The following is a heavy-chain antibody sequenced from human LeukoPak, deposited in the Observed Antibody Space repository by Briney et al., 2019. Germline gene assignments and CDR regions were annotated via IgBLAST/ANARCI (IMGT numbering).Heavy chain of an antibody. Sequence: GGSLRLSCAASGFTFSDYYMSWIRQAPGKGLEWVSYISSSGSTIYYADSVKGRFTISRDNAKNSLYLQMNSLRAEDTAVYYCAGSTNYDSSGYYHDYWGQGTLVTVSS. CDR1: GFTFSDYY. CDR2: ISSSGSTI. V-gene: IGHV3-11*04. J-gene: IGHJ4*02. CDR3: AGSTNYDSSGYYHDY. D-gene: IGHD3-22*01.